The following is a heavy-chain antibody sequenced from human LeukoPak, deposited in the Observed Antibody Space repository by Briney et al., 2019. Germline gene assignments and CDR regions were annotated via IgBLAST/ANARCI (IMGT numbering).Heavy chain of an antibody. Sequence: PSETLSLTCAVSGGSISSSNWWSWVRQPPGKGLEWIGEIYHSGSTNYNPSLKSRVTISVDKSKNQFSLKLSSVTAADTAVYYCARVSTAPRIYISYADDAFDIWGQGTMVTVSS. CDR1: GGSISSSNW. J-gene: IGHJ3*02. CDR2: IYHSGST. CDR3: ARVSTAPRIYISYADDAFDI. D-gene: IGHD6-6*01. V-gene: IGHV4-4*02.